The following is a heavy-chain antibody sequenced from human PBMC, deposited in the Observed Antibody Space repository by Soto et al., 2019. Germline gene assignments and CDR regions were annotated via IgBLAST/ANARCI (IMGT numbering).Heavy chain of an antibody. Sequence: QVQLVQSGAEVKKPGSSVKVSCKASGGTFSSYAISWVRQAPGQGLEWMGGIIPIFGTANYAQKFQGRVTITADESTSTAYMELSSLRSEDAAVYYCARALLGQPTVVVVDATPGYCGMDVWGQGSTVTVSS. CDR1: GGTFSSYA. J-gene: IGHJ6*02. V-gene: IGHV1-69*12. D-gene: IGHD2-15*01. CDR3: ARALLGQPTVVVVDATPGYCGMDV. CDR2: IIPIFGTA.